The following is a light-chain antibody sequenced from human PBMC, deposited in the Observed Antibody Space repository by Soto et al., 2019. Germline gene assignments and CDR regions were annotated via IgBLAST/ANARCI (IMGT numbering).Light chain of an antibody. Sequence: QPVLTQPPSVSGAPWQRVTISCTGTSSNIGAGHAVHWYRQFPGAAPKLLIYGDTHRPSGVPARFSGSKSATSASLVITGLQAEDEADYYCQSYDTSLRGWLFGGGTKLTVL. J-gene: IGLJ3*02. CDR1: SSNIGAGHA. V-gene: IGLV1-40*01. CDR2: GDT. CDR3: QSYDTSLRGWL.